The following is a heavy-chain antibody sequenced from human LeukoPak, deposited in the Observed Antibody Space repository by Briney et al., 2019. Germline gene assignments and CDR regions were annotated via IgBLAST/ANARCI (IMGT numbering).Heavy chain of an antibody. CDR3: ATEKGDSPDY. CDR2: ISGSASNT. V-gene: IGHV3-23*01. CDR1: GFTFSSYA. J-gene: IGHJ4*02. D-gene: IGHD2-21*01. Sequence: GGSLRLSCAASGFTFSSYAMSWVRQAPGRGLEWVSAISGSASNTYYADSVQGRFTISRDNSKNTLFLQMNSLRAEDTAVYYCATEKGDSPDYWGQGTLVAVSS.